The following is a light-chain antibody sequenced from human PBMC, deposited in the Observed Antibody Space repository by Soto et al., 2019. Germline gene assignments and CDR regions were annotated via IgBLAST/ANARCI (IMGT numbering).Light chain of an antibody. CDR3: QQYYTSIT. Sequence: DIVMTQSPDSLAVSLGERATIKCKSGRSVLYSSDNRNYLGWYQHKVGQPPKLLISWASSRESGVPDRFSGSGSGTDFTLTINSVQAEDVAAYYCQQYYTSITFGQGTRLEIK. CDR2: WAS. V-gene: IGKV4-1*01. CDR1: RSVLYSSDNRNY. J-gene: IGKJ5*01.